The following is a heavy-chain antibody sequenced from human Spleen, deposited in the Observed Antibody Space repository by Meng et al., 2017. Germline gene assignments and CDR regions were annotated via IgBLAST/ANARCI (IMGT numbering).Heavy chain of an antibody. J-gene: IGHJ4*02. CDR3: ARMWGYSGYDHYFDY. Sequence: SETLSLTCTVSGGSLRGYFWSWFRQPPGKKLEWIAYIHYDGSTRYNPSLRSRVTISVDTSKNQFSLRLTSVTAADTAVFYCARMWGYSGYDHYFDYWGRGTLVTVSS. CDR2: IHYDGST. V-gene: IGHV4-59*08. CDR1: GGSLRGYF. D-gene: IGHD5-12*01.